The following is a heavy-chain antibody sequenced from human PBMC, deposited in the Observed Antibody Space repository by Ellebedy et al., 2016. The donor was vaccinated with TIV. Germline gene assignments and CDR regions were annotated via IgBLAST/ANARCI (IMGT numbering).Heavy chain of an antibody. CDR3: ARCYDYGDYVDY. Sequence: GESLKISCAASGFTFSSYSMNWVRQAPGKGLEWVSSISSSSSYIYYADSVKGRFTISRDNAKNSLYLQMNSLRAEDTAVYYCARCYDYGDYVDYWGQGTLVTVSS. CDR1: GFTFSSYS. J-gene: IGHJ4*02. CDR2: ISSSSSYI. D-gene: IGHD4-17*01. V-gene: IGHV3-21*01.